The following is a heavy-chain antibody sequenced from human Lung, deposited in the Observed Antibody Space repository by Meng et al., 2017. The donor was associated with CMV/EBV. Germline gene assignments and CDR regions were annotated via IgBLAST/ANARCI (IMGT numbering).Heavy chain of an antibody. CDR3: SKDGAKYCSSTSCYFFDY. Sequence: GESLKISCAASGFTFSSYGMHWVRQAPGKGLEWVAFIRYDGSNKYYADSVKGRFTISRDNSKNTLYLQMNSLRAEDTAVYYCSKDGAKYCSSTSCYFFDYWGQGXLVTASS. V-gene: IGHV3-30*02. CDR2: IRYDGSNK. J-gene: IGHJ4*02. D-gene: IGHD2-2*01. CDR1: GFTFSSYG.